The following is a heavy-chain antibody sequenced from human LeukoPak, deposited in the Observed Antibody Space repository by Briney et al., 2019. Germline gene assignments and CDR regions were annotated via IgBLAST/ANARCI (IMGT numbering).Heavy chain of an antibody. CDR3: ASSPIVVVPAAMLN. J-gene: IGHJ4*02. Sequence: SETLSLTCTVSGGSISSYYWSWIRQPPRKGLEWIGYIYYSGSTNYNPSLKSRVTISVDTSKNQFSLKLSSVTAADTAVYYCASSPIVVVPAAMLNWGQGTLVTVSS. V-gene: IGHV4-59*01. CDR1: GGSISSYY. D-gene: IGHD2-2*01. CDR2: IYYSGST.